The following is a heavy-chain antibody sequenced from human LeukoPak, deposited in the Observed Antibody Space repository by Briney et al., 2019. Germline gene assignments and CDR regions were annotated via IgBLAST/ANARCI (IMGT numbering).Heavy chain of an antibody. CDR1: GYTLTSYD. D-gene: IGHD5-18*01. J-gene: IGHJ4*02. Sequence: ASVKVSCKDSGYTLTSYDINWVRQATGQGLEWMGWMNPNSGNTGYAQKFQGRVTMTRNTSISTAYMELSSLRSEDTAVYYCARGSGYSYGQNFDYWGQGTLVTVSS. CDR3: ARGSGYSYGQNFDY. CDR2: MNPNSGNT. V-gene: IGHV1-8*01.